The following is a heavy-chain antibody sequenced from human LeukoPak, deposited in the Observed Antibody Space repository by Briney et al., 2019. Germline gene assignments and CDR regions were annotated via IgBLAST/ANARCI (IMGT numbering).Heavy chain of an antibody. CDR1: GFTFDDYA. Sequence: PGRSQRLSCAASGFTFDDYAMHWVRQAPGKGLEWVSGISWNSGSIGYADSVKGRFTISRDNAKNSLYLQMNSLRAEDTALYYCAKDDDRIAVAGGPPIPFGDWGQGTLVTVSS. J-gene: IGHJ4*02. CDR3: AKDDDRIAVAGGPPIPFGD. V-gene: IGHV3-9*01. CDR2: ISWNSGSI. D-gene: IGHD6-19*01.